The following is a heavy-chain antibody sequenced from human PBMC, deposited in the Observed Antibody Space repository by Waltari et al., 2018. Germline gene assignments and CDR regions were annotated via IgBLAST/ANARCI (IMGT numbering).Heavy chain of an antibody. D-gene: IGHD2-15*01. CDR3: ARHIGAAVAATGPIDY. CDR1: GGSISSRSYY. V-gene: IGHV4-39*01. CDR2: IYYSGST. J-gene: IGHJ4*02. Sequence: QLQLQESGPGLVKPSETLSLTCTVSGGSISSRSYYWGWIRQPPGKGLEWIGSIYYSGSTYYNPSLKSRVTISVDTSKNQFSLKLSSVTAADTAVYYCARHIGAAVAATGPIDYWGQGTLVTVSS.